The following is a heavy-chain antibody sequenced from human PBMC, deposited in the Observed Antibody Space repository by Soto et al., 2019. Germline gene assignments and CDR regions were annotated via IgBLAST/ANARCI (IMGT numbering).Heavy chain of an antibody. CDR3: AKASKPCSSTWPADY. CDR1: GFTFSSYA. Sequence: GGSLRLSCAASGFTFSSYAMSWVRQAPGKGLEWVSTISGSGGSTYYADSVKGRFSISRDNSINTLYLQVTSLRAVDTAVYYCAKASKPCSSTWPADYWGQGTLVTVSS. CDR2: ISGSGGST. D-gene: IGHD6-13*01. J-gene: IGHJ4*02. V-gene: IGHV3-23*01.